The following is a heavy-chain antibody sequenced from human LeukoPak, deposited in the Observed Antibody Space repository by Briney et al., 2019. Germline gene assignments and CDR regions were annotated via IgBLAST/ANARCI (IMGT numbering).Heavy chain of an antibody. D-gene: IGHD2-2*01. CDR1: GYTFTSYA. CDR3: ARAIGFCSSTSCYLAY. CDR2: INTNTGSP. J-gene: IGHJ4*02. V-gene: IGHV7-4-1*02. Sequence: ASVKVSCKASGYTFTSYAMNWVRQAPGQGLEWMGWINTNTGSPTNAQGFTGRFVFSLDTSVNTAYLQISSLQAEDTAVYYCARAIGFCSSTSCYLAYWGQGTLVTVSS.